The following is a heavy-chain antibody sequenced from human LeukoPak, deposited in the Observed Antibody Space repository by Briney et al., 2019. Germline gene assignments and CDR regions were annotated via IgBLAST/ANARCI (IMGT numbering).Heavy chain of an antibody. J-gene: IGHJ4*02. Sequence: KGGESLKISCKGSGYSFTSYWIGWVRQMPGKGLEWMGISYPGGSDTRYSPSFQGQVTISADKSITTAYLQWSSLRASDTAMYYCARRSSGYDSFDYWGQGTLVTVSS. CDR1: GYSFTSYW. CDR2: SYPGGSDT. D-gene: IGHD5-12*01. V-gene: IGHV5-51*01. CDR3: ARRSSGYDSFDY.